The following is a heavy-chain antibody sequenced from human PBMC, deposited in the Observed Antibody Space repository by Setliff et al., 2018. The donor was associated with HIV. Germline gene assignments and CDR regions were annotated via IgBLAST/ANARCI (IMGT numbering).Heavy chain of an antibody. D-gene: IGHD1-26*01. Sequence: SETLSLTCAVSGGSIGSSTYYWGWIRQPPGKGLEWIGSMYYSGSTYYNPSLKSRVTISVDTSKNQFSLKLSSVTAADTAIYYCALLYPYSGYLGYWGQGTQVTVSS. J-gene: IGHJ4*02. CDR2: MYYSGST. CDR3: ALLYPYSGYLGY. V-gene: IGHV4-39*01. CDR1: GGSIGSSTYY.